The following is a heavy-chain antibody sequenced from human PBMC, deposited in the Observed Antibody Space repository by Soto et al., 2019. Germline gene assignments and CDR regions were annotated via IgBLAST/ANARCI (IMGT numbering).Heavy chain of an antibody. V-gene: IGHV3-23*01. J-gene: IGHJ4*02. D-gene: IGHD5-12*01. CDR3: ATGYDWSLDD. CDR1: GLTLSDYA. Sequence: EVQLLESGGGPVLPGGSLRLSCAASGLTLSDYAMSWVRQAPGKGLEWVLGFTPTGGGTYYADSVKGRFSISRDDFTNTMYLQMKSLRVEDTAVYYSATGYDWSLDDWGQGTLVTVSS. CDR2: FTPTGGGT.